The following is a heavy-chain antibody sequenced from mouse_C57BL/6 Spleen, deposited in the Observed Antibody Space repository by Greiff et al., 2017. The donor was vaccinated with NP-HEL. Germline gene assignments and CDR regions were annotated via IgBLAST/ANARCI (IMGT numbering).Heavy chain of an antibody. CDR3: ANSYYSNSEDFDY. D-gene: IGHD2-5*01. CDR2: IYPRDGST. J-gene: IGHJ2*01. CDR1: GYTFTDHT. Sequence: VQLQQSDAELVKPGASVKISCKVSGYTFTDHTIHWMKQRPEQGLEWIGYIYPRDGSTKYNEKFKGKAKLTADKSSSTAYMQLNSLTSEDSAVYFCANSYYSNSEDFDYWGQGTTLTVSS. V-gene: IGHV1-78*01.